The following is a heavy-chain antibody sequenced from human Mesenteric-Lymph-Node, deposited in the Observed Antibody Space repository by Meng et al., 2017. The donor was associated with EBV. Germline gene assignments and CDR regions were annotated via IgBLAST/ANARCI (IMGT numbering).Heavy chain of an antibody. V-gene: IGHV4-59*01. CDR2: MYYTGST. CDR3: ARGGVETGTGVDY. CDR1: GGSIKSYY. J-gene: IGHJ4*02. D-gene: IGHD3-9*01. Sequence: QESRPGLVKPSETLSLTFTVSGGSIKSYYWSWMRQPPGKGLEWIGNMYYTGSTDYNPSLWGRVTISVDTSKNQFSLKVNSVTAADTAVYYCARGGVETGTGVDYWGQGILVTVSS.